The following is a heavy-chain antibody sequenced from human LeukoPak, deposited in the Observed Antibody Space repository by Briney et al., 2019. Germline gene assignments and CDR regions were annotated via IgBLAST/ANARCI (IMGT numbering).Heavy chain of an antibody. J-gene: IGHJ4*02. CDR3: AKVGDYYGSGKYSNFDY. D-gene: IGHD3-10*01. CDR1: GFTFSSYA. Sequence: GGSLRLSCAASGFTFSSYAMTWVRQAPGKGLGWVSAISGSGSTTYYADSVKGRFTISRDNSKNTLYLQMSSLRAEDTAVYYCAKVGDYYGSGKYSNFDYWGQGTLVTVSS. CDR2: ISGSGSTT. V-gene: IGHV3-23*01.